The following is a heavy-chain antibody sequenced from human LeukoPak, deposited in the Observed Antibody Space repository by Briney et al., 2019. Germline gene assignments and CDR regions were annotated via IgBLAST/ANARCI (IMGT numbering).Heavy chain of an antibody. D-gene: IGHD3-22*01. CDR2: IKQDGSEK. CDR3: AKDQDLNYYDTIGYQTDAFDI. J-gene: IGHJ3*02. Sequence: GGSLRLSCAASGFTFSSYWMSWVRQAPGKGLEWVANIKQDGSEKYYVDSVKGRFTISRDNAKNSLYLQMNSLRAEDTAVYYCAKDQDLNYYDTIGYQTDAFDIWGQGTMVTVSS. CDR1: GFTFSSYW. V-gene: IGHV3-7*03.